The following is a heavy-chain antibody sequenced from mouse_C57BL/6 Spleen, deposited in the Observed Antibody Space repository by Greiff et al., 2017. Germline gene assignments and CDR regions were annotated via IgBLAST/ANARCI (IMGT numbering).Heavy chain of an antibody. J-gene: IGHJ3*01. CDR2: IHPSDSDT. CDR1: GYTFTSYW. D-gene: IGHD1-1*01. CDR3: AIRGDYYGSSSAWFAY. V-gene: IGHV1-74*01. Sequence: QVHVKQPGAELVKPGASVKVSCKASGYTFTSYWMHWVKQRPGQGLEWIGRIHPSDSDTNYNQKFKGKATLTVDKSSSTAYMQLSSLTSEDSAVYYCAIRGDYYGSSSAWFAYWGQGTLVTVSA.